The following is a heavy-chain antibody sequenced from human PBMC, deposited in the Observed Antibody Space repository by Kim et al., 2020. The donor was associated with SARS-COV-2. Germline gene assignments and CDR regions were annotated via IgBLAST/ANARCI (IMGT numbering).Heavy chain of an antibody. CDR2: ST. V-gene: IGHV4-34*01. CDR3: ARGGLRYFDY. Sequence: STNYNPSLESRVAISVDTSKNQFSLKLSSVTAADTAVYYCARGGLRYFDYWGQGTLVTVSS. D-gene: IGHD4-17*01. J-gene: IGHJ4*02.